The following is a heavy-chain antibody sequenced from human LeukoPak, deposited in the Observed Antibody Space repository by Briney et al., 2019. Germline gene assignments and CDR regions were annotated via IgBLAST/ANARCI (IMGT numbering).Heavy chain of an antibody. CDR3: AREQSWGSYRYTVDY. V-gene: IGHV4-31*03. J-gene: IGHJ4*02. Sequence: PSQTLSLTCTVSGGSISRGGYYWSWVRQHPGRGLEWIGYIYYSGSTYYNPSLKSRVTISVDTSKNQFSLKLSSVTAADTAVYYCAREQSWGSYRYTVDYWGQGTLVTVSS. D-gene: IGHD3-16*02. CDR1: GGSISRGGYY. CDR2: IYYSGST.